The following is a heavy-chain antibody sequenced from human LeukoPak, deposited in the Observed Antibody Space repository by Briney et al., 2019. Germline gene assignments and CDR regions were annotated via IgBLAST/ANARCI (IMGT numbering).Heavy chain of an antibody. V-gene: IGHV3-7*01. Sequence: GCLRLSCAASGFTFSSYWMSWVRQAPGKGLEWVANIKQDGSEKYYVDSVKGRFTISRDNAKNSLYLQMNSLRAEDTAVYYCASAGVATTFYYYYYMDVWGKGTTVTVSS. D-gene: IGHD5-12*01. CDR3: ASAGVATTFYYYYYMDV. J-gene: IGHJ6*03. CDR1: GFTFSSYW. CDR2: IKQDGSEK.